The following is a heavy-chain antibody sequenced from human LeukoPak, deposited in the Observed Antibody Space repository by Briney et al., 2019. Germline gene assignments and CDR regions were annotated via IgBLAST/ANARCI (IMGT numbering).Heavy chain of an antibody. D-gene: IGHD3-16*01. J-gene: IGHJ2*01. CDR2: INHSGST. CDR3: ASQGGYWYFDH. V-gene: IGHV4-34*01. Sequence: SETLSLTCAVYGGSYSGYYWSWIRQPPGKGLEWIGEINHSGSTNYNPSLKSRVTISVDTSKNQFSLKLSSVTAADTAVYYCASQGGYWYFDHWGRGTLVTVSS. CDR1: GGSYSGYY.